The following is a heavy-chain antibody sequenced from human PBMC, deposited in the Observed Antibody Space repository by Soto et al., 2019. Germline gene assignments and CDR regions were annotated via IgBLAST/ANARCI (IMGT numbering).Heavy chain of an antibody. CDR3: ARPGYCSSTSCYSGLEAFDI. V-gene: IGHV5-51*01. CDR2: IYPGDSDT. J-gene: IGHJ3*02. CDR1: GYSFTSYW. Sequence: GESLKISCKGSGYSFTSYWIGWVRQMPGKGLEWMGIIYPGDSDTRYSPSFQGQVTISADKSISTAYLQWSSLKASDTAMYYCARPGYCSSTSCYSGLEAFDIWGQGTMVTVSS. D-gene: IGHD2-2*01.